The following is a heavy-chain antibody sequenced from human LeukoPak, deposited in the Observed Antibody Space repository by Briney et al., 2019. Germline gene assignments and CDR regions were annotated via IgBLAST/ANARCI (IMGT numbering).Heavy chain of an antibody. V-gene: IGHV3-33*01. J-gene: IGHJ4*02. D-gene: IGHD4-17*01. CDR3: ARGSYGDYNSDY. CDR2: IWYDGSSK. Sequence: GGSLRLSCAASGFTFSSYGMHWVRQAPGKGLEWVAFIWYDGSSKYYADSVKGRFTISRDNSKNTLNLQMNSLRAEDTAVYYCARGSYGDYNSDYWGQGTLVTVSS. CDR1: GFTFSSYG.